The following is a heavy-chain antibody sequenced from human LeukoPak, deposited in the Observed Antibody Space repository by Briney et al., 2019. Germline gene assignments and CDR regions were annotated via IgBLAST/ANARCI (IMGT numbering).Heavy chain of an antibody. CDR2: ISPGDYTA. CDR3: ARVRSTWYYSFDY. Sequence: PGGSLRLSCAASGFTFSSYGMSWVRQAPGKGLEWVSAISPGDYTAYYADSVKGRFTISRDNSKNTLYLQMNSLRAEDTAVYYCARVRSTWYYSFDYWGQGTLVTVSS. V-gene: IGHV3-23*01. CDR1: GFTFSSYG. D-gene: IGHD6-13*01. J-gene: IGHJ4*02.